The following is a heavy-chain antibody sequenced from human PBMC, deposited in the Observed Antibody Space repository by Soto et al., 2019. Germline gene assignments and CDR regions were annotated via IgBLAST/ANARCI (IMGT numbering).Heavy chain of an antibody. D-gene: IGHD6-6*01. Sequence: GGSLRLSCAASGFTLSDHYMDWVRQAPGKGLEWLGRSTNKPDSYTTYYAASANGRFSISRDNSKNTVYLQMNSLRAEDTAVYYCAKRVAYSSSSAYFEYWGQGTQVTVSS. CDR2: STNKPDSYTT. CDR3: AKRVAYSSSSAYFEY. J-gene: IGHJ4*02. V-gene: IGHV3-72*01. CDR1: GFTLSDHY.